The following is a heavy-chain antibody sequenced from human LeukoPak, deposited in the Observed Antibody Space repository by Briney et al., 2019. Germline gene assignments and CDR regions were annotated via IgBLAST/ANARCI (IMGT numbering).Heavy chain of an antibody. CDR3: ARGSLYDYVWGSYYYFDY. CDR2: ISAYNGNT. V-gene: IGHV1-18*01. CDR1: GYTFTSYG. D-gene: IGHD3-16*01. Sequence: ASVKVSCKASGYTFTSYGISWVRQAPGQGLEWMGWISAYNGNTNYAQKLQGRVTMTTDTSTSTAYMELSRLRSDDTAVYYCARGSLYDYVWGSYYYFDYWGQGTLVTVSS. J-gene: IGHJ4*02.